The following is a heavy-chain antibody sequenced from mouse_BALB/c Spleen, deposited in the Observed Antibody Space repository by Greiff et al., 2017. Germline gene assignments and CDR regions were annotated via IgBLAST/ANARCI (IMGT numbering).Heavy chain of an antibody. CDR3: TRDRTGRAWFAY. Sequence: EVQVVESGGGLVKPGGSLKLSCAASGFTFSSYTMSWVRQTPEKRLEWVATISSGGSYTYYPDSVKGRCTISRDNAKNTLYLQMSSLKSEDTAMYYCTRDRTGRAWFAYWGQGTLVTVSA. CDR1: GFTFSSYT. CDR2: ISSGGSYT. J-gene: IGHJ3*01. D-gene: IGHD4-1*01. V-gene: IGHV5-6-4*01.